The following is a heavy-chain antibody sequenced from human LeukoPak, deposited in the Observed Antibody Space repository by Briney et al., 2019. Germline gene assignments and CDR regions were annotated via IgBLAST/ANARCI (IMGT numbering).Heavy chain of an antibody. Sequence: SETLSLTCTVSGGSISSYYWSWIRQPPGKGLEWIGYIYYSGSTNYNPSLKSRVTISVDTSKNQFSLKLSSVTAADTAVYYCARGGGPLGYCSGSSCLDYWGQGTLVTVSS. V-gene: IGHV4-59*08. J-gene: IGHJ4*02. CDR2: IYYSGST. D-gene: IGHD2-15*01. CDR3: ARGGGPLGYCSGSSCLDY. CDR1: GGSISSYY.